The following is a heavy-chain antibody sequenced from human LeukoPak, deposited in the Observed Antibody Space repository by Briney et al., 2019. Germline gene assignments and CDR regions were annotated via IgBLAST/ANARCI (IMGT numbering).Heavy chain of an antibody. D-gene: IGHD1-26*01. CDR2: IWSDGSNK. V-gene: IGHV3-33*06. Sequence: GKSLRLSCATSGFTFSGYGMHWVRQAPGKGLEWVTVIWSDGSNKYYADSVKGRFTISRDNSKNTLYLQMNSLRAEDTAVYYCAKSIVGASSRFDFWGQGTLVTVSS. CDR1: GFTFSGYG. J-gene: IGHJ4*02. CDR3: AKSIVGASSRFDF.